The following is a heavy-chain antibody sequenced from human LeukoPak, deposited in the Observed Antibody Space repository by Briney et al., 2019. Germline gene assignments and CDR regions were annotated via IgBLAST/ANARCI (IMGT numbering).Heavy chain of an antibody. CDR1: GRSFSGYY. CDR2: INHSGST. CDR3: ARRKGIQVWLRALFDY. D-gene: IGHD5-18*01. J-gene: IGHJ4*02. Sequence: SETLSLTCAVYGRSFSGYYWSWIRQPPGKGLEWIGEINHSGSTNYNPSLKSRVAISVDTSKNQFSLKLSSVTAADTAVYYCARRKGIQVWLRALFDYWLQGTLVGVSS. V-gene: IGHV4-34*01.